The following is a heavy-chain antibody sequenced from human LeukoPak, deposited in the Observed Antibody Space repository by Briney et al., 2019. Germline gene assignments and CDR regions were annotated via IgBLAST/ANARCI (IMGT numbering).Heavy chain of an antibody. V-gene: IGHV1-69*06. CDR2: IIPIFGTA. Sequence: ASVKVSFKASGGTFISYAISWVRQAPGQGREWMGGIIPIFGTANYAQKFQGRVTITADKSTSTAYMELSSLRSEDTAVYYCAREALGYCSSTSCSNYFDYWGQGTLVTVSS. CDR3: AREALGYCSSTSCSNYFDY. CDR1: GGTFISYA. J-gene: IGHJ4*02. D-gene: IGHD2-2*01.